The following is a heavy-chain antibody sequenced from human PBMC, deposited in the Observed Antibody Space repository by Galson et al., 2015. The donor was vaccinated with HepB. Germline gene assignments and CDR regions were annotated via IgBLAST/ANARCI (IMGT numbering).Heavy chain of an antibody. CDR3: ARGVGCSGGSCYSIDY. Sequence: LRLSCAASEITVNNNHMTWVRQPPGKGLEWIGEINHSGSTNYNPSLKSRVTISVDTSKNQFSLKLSSVTAADTAVYYCARGVGCSGGSCYSIDYWGQGTLVTVSS. J-gene: IGHJ4*02. CDR1: EITVNNNH. V-gene: IGHV4-34*01. CDR2: INHSGST. D-gene: IGHD2-15*01.